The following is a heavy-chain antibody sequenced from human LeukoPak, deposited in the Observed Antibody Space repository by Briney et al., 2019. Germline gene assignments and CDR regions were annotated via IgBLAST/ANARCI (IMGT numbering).Heavy chain of an antibody. J-gene: IGHJ4*02. D-gene: IGHD3-22*01. V-gene: IGHV1-18*01. CDR1: GYTFTSYG. CDR3: ARDGDYYDSSGQFDY. CDR2: ISAYNGNT. Sequence: ASVKVSCKASGYTFTSYGIIWVRQAPGQGLEWMGWISAYNGNTNYAQKLQGRVTMTTDTSTSTAYMELRSLRSDDTAVYYCARDGDYYDSSGQFDYWGQGTLVTVSS.